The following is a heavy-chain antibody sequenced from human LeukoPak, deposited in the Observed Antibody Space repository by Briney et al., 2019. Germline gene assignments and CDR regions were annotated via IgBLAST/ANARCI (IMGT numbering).Heavy chain of an antibody. J-gene: IGHJ4*02. V-gene: IGHV3-30*18. CDR3: AKEYSGTWYYFDY. CDR2: ISYDGNNE. CDR1: GFTFTTYG. Sequence: RGSLRLSCAASGFTFTTYGMHWVRQAPGKGLEWVAVISYDGNNEYYADSVKGRFTISRDNSKNTLYLQMNSLRPEDTAVYYCAKEYSGTWYYFDYWGQGTLVTVSS. D-gene: IGHD6-13*01.